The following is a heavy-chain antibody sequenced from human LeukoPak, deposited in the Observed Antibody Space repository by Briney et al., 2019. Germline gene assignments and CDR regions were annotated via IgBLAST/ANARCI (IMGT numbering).Heavy chain of an antibody. J-gene: IGHJ4*02. V-gene: IGHV3-23*01. D-gene: IGHD6-19*01. Sequence: GGSLRLSCAASGFTFSNYAMSWVRQAPGKGLEWVSDIRGSGGSTNYADSVKGRFTISRDNSKNTLYLQMNSLRAEDTAVYYCAKDKRYSSGWYPFDNWGQGTLVTVSS. CDR2: IRGSGGST. CDR1: GFTFSNYA. CDR3: AKDKRYSSGWYPFDN.